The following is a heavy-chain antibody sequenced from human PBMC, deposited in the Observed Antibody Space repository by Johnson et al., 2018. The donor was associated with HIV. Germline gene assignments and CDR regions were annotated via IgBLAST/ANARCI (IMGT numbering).Heavy chain of an antibody. D-gene: IGHD3-22*01. Sequence: VQLMESGGGVVQPGTSLRLSCVPSGFTFSSYGMHWVRQAPGKGLEWVATTWFDGTNQYYADSVKGRSTISRDNFKKTVHLQMNSLRAEDTAVYYCAREGDSSGMVFLDAFDIWGQGTMVTVSS. CDR1: GFTFSSYG. V-gene: IGHV3-33*01. CDR2: TWFDGTNQ. CDR3: AREGDSSGMVFLDAFDI. J-gene: IGHJ3*02.